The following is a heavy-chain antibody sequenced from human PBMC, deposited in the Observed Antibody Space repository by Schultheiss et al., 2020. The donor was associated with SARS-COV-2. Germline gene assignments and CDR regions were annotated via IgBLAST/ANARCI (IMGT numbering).Heavy chain of an antibody. V-gene: IGHV4-39*07. CDR1: GGSVSSGSYY. D-gene: IGHD2-21*02. Sequence: SETLSLTCTVSGGSVSSGSYYWAWIRQPPGEGLEWIGNIYYSGSAYYSPSLKSRVTISVDTSKNQFSLKLSSVTAADTAVYYCARAYCGGDCFPDYWGQGTLVTVSS. CDR3: ARAYCGGDCFPDY. J-gene: IGHJ4*02. CDR2: IYYSGSA.